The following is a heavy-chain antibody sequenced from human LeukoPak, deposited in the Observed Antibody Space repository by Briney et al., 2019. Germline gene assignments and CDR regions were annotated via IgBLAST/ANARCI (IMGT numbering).Heavy chain of an antibody. V-gene: IGHV3-23*01. CDR1: GFTFSSYA. CDR3: ANLGGYSYGGFDY. Sequence: GGSLRLSCAASGFTFSSYAMSWVRQAPGKGLEWVSSISGSGGSTYYADSVKGRFTISRDNSKNTLYLQMNSLRAEDTAVYYCANLGGYSYGGFDYWGQGTLVTVSS. CDR2: ISGSGGST. D-gene: IGHD5-18*01. J-gene: IGHJ4*02.